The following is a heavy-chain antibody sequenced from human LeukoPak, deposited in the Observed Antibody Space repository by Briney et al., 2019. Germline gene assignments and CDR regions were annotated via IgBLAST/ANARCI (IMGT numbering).Heavy chain of an antibody. CDR2: ISSSSSYI. CDR3: ARLRYFDWSSSWIDY. D-gene: IGHD3-9*01. Sequence: KPGGSLRLSCAASGFTFSSYSMNWVRQAPGKGLEWVSSISSSSSYIYYADSVKGRFTISRDNAKNSLYLQMNSLRAEDTAVYYCARLRYFDWSSSWIDYWGQGTLVTVSS. J-gene: IGHJ4*02. CDR1: GFTFSSYS. V-gene: IGHV3-21*01.